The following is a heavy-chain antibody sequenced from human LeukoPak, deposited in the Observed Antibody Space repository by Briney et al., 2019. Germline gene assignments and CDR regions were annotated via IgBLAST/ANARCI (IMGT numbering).Heavy chain of an antibody. CDR3: ARDPPEQQLSSY. CDR2: ISSSGTSM. CDR1: GFIFSGYS. D-gene: IGHD6-13*01. J-gene: IGHJ4*02. V-gene: IGHV3-48*04. Sequence: GGSLRLSCAASGFIFSGYSMNWVRQAPGKGLEWISYISSSGTSMYYADSVKGRFTISRDNHKKSLYLQMNSLRAEDTAVYYCARDPPEQQLSSYWGQGTLVTVSS.